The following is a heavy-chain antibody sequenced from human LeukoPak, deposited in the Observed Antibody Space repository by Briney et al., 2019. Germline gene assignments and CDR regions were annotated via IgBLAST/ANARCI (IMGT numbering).Heavy chain of an antibody. CDR2: IYHSGST. D-gene: IGHD2-2*01. J-gene: IGHJ4*02. V-gene: IGHV4-30-2*01. CDR3: ARAAYCSSTRCLDY. CDR1: GGSISSGGYY. Sequence: SETLSLTCTVSGGSISSGGYYWSWIRQPPGKGLEWIGYIYHSGSTYYNPSLKSRVTISVDRSKNQLSLKLSSVTAADTAVYYCARAAYCSSTRCLDYWGQGTLVTVSS.